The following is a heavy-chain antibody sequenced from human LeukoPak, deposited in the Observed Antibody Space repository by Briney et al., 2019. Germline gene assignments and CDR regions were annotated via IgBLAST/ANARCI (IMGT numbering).Heavy chain of an antibody. CDR1: GGSINTGGND. V-gene: IGHV4-31*03. J-gene: IGHJ5*02. CDR2: VYYYRGST. CDR3: ARPFLSDSSGYFPSWFDP. Sequence: SETLSLTCTVSGGSINTGGNDWSWIRQHPGKGLEWIGDVYYYRGSTHYTPSLKSRLTISIDTSKNQFSLRLSSVTAADTAVYYCARPFLSDSSGYFPSWFDPWGQGTLVTVSS. D-gene: IGHD3-22*01.